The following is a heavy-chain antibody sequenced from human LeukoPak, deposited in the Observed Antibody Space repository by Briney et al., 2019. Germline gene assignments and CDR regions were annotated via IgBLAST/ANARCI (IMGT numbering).Heavy chain of an antibody. CDR1: GYTFTSYG. Sequence: GASVTVSCKASGYTFTSYGISWVRQAPGQGLEWMGWISAYNGNTNYVQKLQGRVTMTTDTSTSTAYMELRSLRSDDTAVYYCARDASSGLFDYWGQGTLVTVSS. J-gene: IGHJ4*02. D-gene: IGHD6-25*01. CDR3: ARDASSGLFDY. CDR2: ISAYNGNT. V-gene: IGHV1-18*04.